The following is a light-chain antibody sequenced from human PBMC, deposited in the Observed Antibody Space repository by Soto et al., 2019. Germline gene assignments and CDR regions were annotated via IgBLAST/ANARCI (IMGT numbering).Light chain of an antibody. Sequence: EIVMTQSPSTLSGSPGEGVTLSCGASQSVRSNLAWYQQKPGQSPRLPIYGASTRATGIPDRFSGSGSGTEFTLTISSLQSEDFAVYYCQQYNSWPPLTFGQGTRLEI. V-gene: IGKV3-15*01. CDR2: GAS. J-gene: IGKJ5*01. CDR1: QSVRSN. CDR3: QQYNSWPPLT.